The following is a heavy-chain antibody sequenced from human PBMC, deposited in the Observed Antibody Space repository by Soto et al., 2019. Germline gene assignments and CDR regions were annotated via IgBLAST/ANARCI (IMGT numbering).Heavy chain of an antibody. CDR3: ARDPKKYNWDNDAFDI. J-gene: IGHJ3*02. CDR2: IWYDGSNK. D-gene: IGHD1-1*01. Sequence: QVQLVESGGGVVQPGRSLRLSCAASGFTFSSYGMHWVRQAPGKGLEWVAVIWYDGSNKYYADSVKGRFTISRDNSKNTLYLQMNSLRAEDTAVYYCARDPKKYNWDNDAFDIWGQGTMVTVSS. CDR1: GFTFSSYG. V-gene: IGHV3-33*01.